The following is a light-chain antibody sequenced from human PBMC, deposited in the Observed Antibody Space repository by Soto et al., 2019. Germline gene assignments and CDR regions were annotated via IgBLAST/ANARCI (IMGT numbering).Light chain of an antibody. CDR3: QIYNSAPLT. J-gene: IGKJ4*01. Sequence: DIQMTQSPSSLSASVGDRVTITCRASQAISNYLAWYQQKPGKVPKLLIYAASTLQSDLPSRFSGSGSGTDFTLTISSLQPEDVATYYCQIYNSAPLTFGGGTKVEIK. CDR2: AAS. CDR1: QAISNY. V-gene: IGKV1-27*01.